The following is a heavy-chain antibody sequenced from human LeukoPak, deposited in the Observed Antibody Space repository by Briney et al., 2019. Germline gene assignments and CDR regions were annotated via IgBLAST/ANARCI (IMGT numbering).Heavy chain of an antibody. CDR3: AIYGGYSHAFDI. CDR1: GYSFTSYW. Sequence: GESLKISCKGSGYSFTSYWISWVRQMPGKGLEWMGRIDPSDSYTNYSPSFQGHVTISADKSISTAYLQWSSLKASDTAMYYCAIYGGYSHAFDIWGQGTMVIVSS. J-gene: IGHJ3*02. CDR2: IDPSDSYT. V-gene: IGHV5-10-1*01. D-gene: IGHD3-22*01.